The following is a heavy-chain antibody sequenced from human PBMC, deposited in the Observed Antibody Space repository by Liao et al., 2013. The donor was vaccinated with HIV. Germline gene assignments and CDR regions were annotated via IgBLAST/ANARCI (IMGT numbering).Heavy chain of an antibody. CDR3: ARAENSFWSGSHYYFYFMDV. J-gene: IGHJ6*03. V-gene: IGHV4-34*01. CDR2: ITDSGGG. Sequence: QVQLQQWGAGLLKPSETLSLTCAVYGGSLSGYQWNWIRQSPGKGLEWIGEITDSGGGKYNPALKSRVTMSVDTSKKQFALKVRSVTAADTAVYYCARAENSFWSGSHYYFYFMDVWGKGTTVTVSS. D-gene: IGHD3-3*01. CDR1: GGSLSGYQ.